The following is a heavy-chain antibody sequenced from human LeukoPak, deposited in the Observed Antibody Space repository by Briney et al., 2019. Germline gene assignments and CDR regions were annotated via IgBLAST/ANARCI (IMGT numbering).Heavy chain of an antibody. D-gene: IGHD4-11*01. CDR1: GYTFTAYY. V-gene: IGHV1-2*02. J-gene: IGHJ4*02. CDR2: INPSSGGT. CDR3: ARDSLSAYSSSSNY. Sequence: ASVEVSCKASGYTFTAYYIHWVRQAPGQGLEWMGWINPSSGGTNYAPEFQGRVTMTSDTSITTAYMEVTSLTSDDTAMYYCARDSLSAYSSSSNYWGQGTSITVSS.